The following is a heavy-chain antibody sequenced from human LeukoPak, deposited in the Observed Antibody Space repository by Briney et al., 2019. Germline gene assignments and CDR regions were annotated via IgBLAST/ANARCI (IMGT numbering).Heavy chain of an antibody. CDR3: ATAPYYDILTGSQTDY. J-gene: IGHJ4*02. CDR1: GFTFSSYA. CDR2: ISGSGGST. Sequence: HPGGSLRLSCAASGFTFSSYAMSWVRQAPGKGQEWVSAISGSGGSTYYADSVKGRFTISRDNSKNTLYLQMNSLRAEDTAVYYCATAPYYDILTGSQTDYWGQGTLVTVSS. D-gene: IGHD3-9*01. V-gene: IGHV3-23*01.